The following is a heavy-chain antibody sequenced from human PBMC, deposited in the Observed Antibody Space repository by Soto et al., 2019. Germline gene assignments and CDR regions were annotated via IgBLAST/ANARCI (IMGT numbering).Heavy chain of an antibody. CDR2: ISAYNGNT. J-gene: IGHJ6*02. Sequence: ASVKVSCKASGYTFTSYGISWVRQAPGQGLEWMGWISAYNGNTNYAQRLQGRVTMTTDTSTSTAYMELRSLRSDDTAVYYCARVYSSSWYLVSSYPSYGMDVWGQGTTVTVSS. V-gene: IGHV1-18*01. CDR3: ARVYSSSWYLVSSYPSYGMDV. D-gene: IGHD6-13*01. CDR1: GYTFTSYG.